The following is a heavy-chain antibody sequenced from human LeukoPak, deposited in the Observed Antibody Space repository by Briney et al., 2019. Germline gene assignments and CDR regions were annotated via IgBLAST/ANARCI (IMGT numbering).Heavy chain of an antibody. CDR3: AGTTSFTASGYDY. V-gene: IGHV1-8*03. CDR1: GYTFTSYH. D-gene: IGHD6-25*01. J-gene: IGHJ4*02. CDR2: INPNTDDR. Sequence: ASVKVSCKASGYTFTSYHINWVRQAPGQGLEWMGWINPNTDDRGYAQKFQGRLIITSDTSISTAYMELGSPRSEDTAVYFCAGTTSFTASGYDYWGQGTLVTVSS.